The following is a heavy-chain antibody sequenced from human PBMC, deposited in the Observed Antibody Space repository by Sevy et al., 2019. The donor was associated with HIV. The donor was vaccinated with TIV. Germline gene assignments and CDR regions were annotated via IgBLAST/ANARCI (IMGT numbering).Heavy chain of an antibody. CDR3: ARDRVVNYWYFDL. Sequence: SETLSLTCTVSGGSMSLYYWSWIRHPAGKRLEWIGRIYPSGTTNYNPSLKSRVTMSIDASKKQFSLKLSSVTAADTAVYYCARDRVVNYWYFDLWGRGTLVTVS. D-gene: IGHD3-16*02. J-gene: IGHJ2*01. CDR2: IYPSGTT. CDR1: GGSMSLYY. V-gene: IGHV4-4*07.